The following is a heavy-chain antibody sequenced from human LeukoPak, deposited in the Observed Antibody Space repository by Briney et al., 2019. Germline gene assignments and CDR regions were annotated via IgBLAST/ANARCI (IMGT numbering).Heavy chain of an antibody. Sequence: PGGSLRLSCAASGFTVSSNYMSWVRQAPGKGLEWVSLIYSGGSTYYADSVKGRFTISRDNSKNTLYLQMSSLRAEDTAVYYCARGKIPYYGMDVWGQGTTVTVSS. J-gene: IGHJ6*02. CDR3: ARGKIPYYGMDV. CDR2: IYSGGST. CDR1: GFTVSSNY. V-gene: IGHV3-66*01.